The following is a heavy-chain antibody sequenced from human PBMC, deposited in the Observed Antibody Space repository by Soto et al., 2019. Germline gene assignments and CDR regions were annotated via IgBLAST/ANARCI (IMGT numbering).Heavy chain of an antibody. J-gene: IGHJ6*02. CDR3: AKDALTTHGMDV. V-gene: IGHV3-9*01. CDR2: ISWHSGSI. Sequence: GGSLRLSCAASGFTFDDYAMHWVRQAPGKGLEWVSGISWHSGSIGYADSVKGRFTISRDNAKNSLYLQMNSLRAEDTALYYCAKDALTTHGMDVLGQGTTVTVSS. D-gene: IGHD4-4*01. CDR1: GFTFDDYA.